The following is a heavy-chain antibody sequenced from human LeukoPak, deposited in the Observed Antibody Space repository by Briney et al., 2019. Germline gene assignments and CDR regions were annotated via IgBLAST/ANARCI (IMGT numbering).Heavy chain of an antibody. CDR3: ERDGYYGDYHFDY. CDR2: ISSSSSYT. CDR1: GFTFSSYC. J-gene: IGHJ4*02. Sequence: GGSLRVSCAASGFTFSSYCMNWVRQAPGKGLEWVSSISSSSSYTYYADSVRGRFTISRDTANNSLYLQMSRLRAEDTAVYYCERDGYYGDYHFDYWGQGTLVTVSS. V-gene: IGHV3-21*01. D-gene: IGHD4-17*01.